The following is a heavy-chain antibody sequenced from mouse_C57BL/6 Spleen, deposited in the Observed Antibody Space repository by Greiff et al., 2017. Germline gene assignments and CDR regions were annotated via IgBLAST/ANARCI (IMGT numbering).Heavy chain of an antibody. D-gene: IGHD4-1*01. CDR3: TTEGNWDEFFYYFDY. CDR2: IDPEDGDT. V-gene: IGHV14-1*01. CDR1: GFNINDYY. Sequence: EVKLVESGAELVRPGASVTLSCTASGFNINDYYMHWVQQTPEQGLEWIGRIDPEDGDTEYAPKFQGKATMTADTSSNTAYLKLSSLTSEDTAVYYCTTEGNWDEFFYYFDYWGQGTTLTVSS. J-gene: IGHJ2*01.